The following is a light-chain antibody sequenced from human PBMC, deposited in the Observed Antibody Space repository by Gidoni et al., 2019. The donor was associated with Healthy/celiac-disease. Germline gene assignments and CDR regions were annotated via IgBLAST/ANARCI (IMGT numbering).Light chain of an antibody. CDR3: QQYGSSPRT. Sequence: DIVLTQSPGTLSLSPGERATLSCRASQSVSSSYLAWYQQKHGQAPRLLIYGASRRATGIPDRFSGSGSGTDFTLTISRREPEDCAVYYCQQYGSSPRTFGQGTKVEIK. V-gene: IGKV3-20*01. CDR2: GAS. J-gene: IGKJ1*01. CDR1: QSVSSSY.